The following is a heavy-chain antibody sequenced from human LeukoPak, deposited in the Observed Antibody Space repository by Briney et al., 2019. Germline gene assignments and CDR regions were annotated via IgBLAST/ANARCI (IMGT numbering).Heavy chain of an antibody. D-gene: IGHD2-2*01. J-gene: IGHJ4*02. CDR2: IYYSGST. CDR1: GGSISIGSYY. CDR3: ARLLTADFDY. V-gene: IGHV4-39*01. Sequence: PSETLSLTCTLSGGSISIGSYYWGWISQPPGKGLEWIGSIYYSGSTYYNPSLKSRVTISEDTSKNQFSLKLSSVTAADTAVYYCARLLTADFDYWGQGTLVTVSS.